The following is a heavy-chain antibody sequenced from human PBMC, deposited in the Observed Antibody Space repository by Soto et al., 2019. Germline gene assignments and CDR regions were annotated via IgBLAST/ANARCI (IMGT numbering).Heavy chain of an antibody. J-gene: IGHJ5*02. D-gene: IGHD5-12*01. CDR1: GGSISSYY. Sequence: QVQLQESGPGLVKPSEPLSLTCTVSGGSISSYYWSWIRQPPGKGLEWIGYIYYSGSTNYNPSLKSRVTISVDTSKNQFSLKLSSVTAADTAVYYCVRHGYSGYDWEHNWFDPWGQGTLVTVSS. CDR2: IYYSGST. V-gene: IGHV4-59*08. CDR3: VRHGYSGYDWEHNWFDP.